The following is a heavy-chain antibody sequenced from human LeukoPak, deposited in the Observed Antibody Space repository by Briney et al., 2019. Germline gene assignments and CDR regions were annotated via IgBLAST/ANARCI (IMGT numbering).Heavy chain of an antibody. J-gene: IGHJ3*02. CDR1: GFTFSAYS. D-gene: IGHD3-10*01. Sequence: PGGSLRLSCAASGFTFSAYSMNWVRQAPGKGLEWVSSISSSSSYIYYADSGKGRLTISRDNAKNSLYLQMNSLRAEDTAVYYCATEGYYYGFDIWGQGTMVTVSS. CDR2: ISSSSSYI. V-gene: IGHV3-21*04. CDR3: ATEGYYYGFDI.